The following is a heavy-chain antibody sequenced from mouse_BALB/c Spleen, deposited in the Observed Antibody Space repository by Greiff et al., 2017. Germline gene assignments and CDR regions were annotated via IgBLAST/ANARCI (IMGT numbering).Heavy chain of an antibody. CDR3: ARGAEGAWFAY. V-gene: IGHV1-87*01. J-gene: IGHJ3*01. Sequence: VQLQQSGAELARPGASVKLSCKASGYTFTSYWMQWVKQRPGQGLEWIGAIYPGDGDTRYTQKFKGKATLTADKSSSTAYMQLSSLASEDSAVYYCARGAEGAWFAYWGQGTLVTVSA. CDR2: IYPGDGDT. CDR1: GYTFTSYW.